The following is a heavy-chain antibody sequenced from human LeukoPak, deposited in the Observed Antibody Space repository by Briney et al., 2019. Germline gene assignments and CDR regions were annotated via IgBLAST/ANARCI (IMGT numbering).Heavy chain of an antibody. CDR2: IVVGSGNT. Sequence: ASVKVSCKASGFTFTSSAVQWVRQARGQRLEWIGWIVVGSGNTNYAQKFQERVTITRDMSTSTAYMELSSLRSEDTAVYYCARPIRTTGQEGGYWGQGTLVTVSS. CDR1: GFTFTSSA. J-gene: IGHJ4*02. V-gene: IGHV1-58*01. CDR3: ARPIRTTGQEGGY. D-gene: IGHD1-14*01.